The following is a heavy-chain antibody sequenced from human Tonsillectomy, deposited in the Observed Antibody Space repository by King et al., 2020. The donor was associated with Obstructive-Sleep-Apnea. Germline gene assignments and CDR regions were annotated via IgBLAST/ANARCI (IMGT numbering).Heavy chain of an antibody. V-gene: IGHV5-51*01. CDR3: AITPGPAATYFDN. D-gene: IGHD2-2*01. J-gene: IGHJ4*02. CDR1: GYSFSSHW. Sequence: QLVQSEAEVKKPGKSLKISCKGSGYSFSSHWIVWVRQVPGKGLECMGIIYPGDSDTRYRPSFQGQVTISADKSISTAYLQWSSLKASDTAIYYCAITPGPAATYFDNWGQGTLVTVSS. CDR2: IYPGDSDT.